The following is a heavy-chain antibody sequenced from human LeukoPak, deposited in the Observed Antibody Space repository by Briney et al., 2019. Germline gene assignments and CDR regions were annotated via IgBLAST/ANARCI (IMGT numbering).Heavy chain of an antibody. J-gene: IGHJ4*02. CDR1: GFIFSSYE. V-gene: IGHV3-48*03. CDR2: ISKSGSTK. Sequence: GGSLRLSCAASGFIFSSYEMIWFRQAPGKGLELVSYISKSGSTKYYADSVRGRFTISRDDPKNSPYLQMNSLRAEDTALYFCAREDGQTGYYFDYWGQGILVTVSS. CDR3: AREDGQTGYYFDY. D-gene: IGHD1-14*01.